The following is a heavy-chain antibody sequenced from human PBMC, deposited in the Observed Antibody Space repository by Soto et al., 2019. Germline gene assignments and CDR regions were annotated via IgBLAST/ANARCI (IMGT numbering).Heavy chain of an antibody. J-gene: IGHJ4*02. CDR1: GFTFSSYG. Sequence: PVGSLRLSCAASGFTFSSYGMHWVRQAPGKGLEWVAVISYDGSNKYYADSVKGRFTISRDNSKNTLYLQMNSLRAEDTAVYYCAKVGRGYVDTAMIDYWGQGTLVTVSS. CDR2: ISYDGSNK. CDR3: AKVGRGYVDTAMIDY. D-gene: IGHD5-18*01. V-gene: IGHV3-30*18.